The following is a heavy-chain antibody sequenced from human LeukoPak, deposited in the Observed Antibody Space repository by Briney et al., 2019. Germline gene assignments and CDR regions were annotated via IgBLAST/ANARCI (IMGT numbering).Heavy chain of an antibody. V-gene: IGHV4-39*07. CDR1: GGSISSSSYY. Sequence: SETLSLTCTVSGGSISSSSYYWGWIRQPPGKGLEWIGSIYYSGSTYYNQSLKSRVTISVDTSKNQFSLKLSSVTAADTAVYFCAREEMPGKFDYWGQGILVTVSS. J-gene: IGHJ4*02. CDR2: IYYSGST. CDR3: AREEMPGKFDY. D-gene: IGHD1-26*01.